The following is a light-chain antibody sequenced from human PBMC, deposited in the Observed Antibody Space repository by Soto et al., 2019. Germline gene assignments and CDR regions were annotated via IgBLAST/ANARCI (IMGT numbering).Light chain of an antibody. CDR1: DSNIGRSY. CDR3: AAWDDSLSGVV. CDR2: RNN. J-gene: IGLJ2*01. Sequence: QSVLTQPPSASGTPGQRVTISCSGSDSNIGRSYVFWYKQVPGTAPRLLIYRNNHRPSGVPELFAGSKSGTGASLAISGLQSDDEAVYYCAAWDDSLSGVVFGGGTKVTVL. V-gene: IGLV1-47*01.